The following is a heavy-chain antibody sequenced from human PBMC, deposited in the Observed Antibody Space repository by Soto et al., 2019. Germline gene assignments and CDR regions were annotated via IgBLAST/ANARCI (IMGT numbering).Heavy chain of an antibody. D-gene: IGHD6-13*01. CDR2: IIPIFGTA. J-gene: IGHJ6*02. V-gene: IGHV1-69*01. CDR1: GGTFSSYA. CDR3: ARNIGGLAAAGRYYSYGMDV. Sequence: QVQLVQSGAEVKKPGSSVKVSCKASGGTFSSYAISWVRQAPGQGLEWMGGIIPIFGTANYAQKFQGRVTITTDESTSTAYMELSSLRSEDTAVYYCARNIGGLAAAGRYYSYGMDVWGQGTTVTVSS.